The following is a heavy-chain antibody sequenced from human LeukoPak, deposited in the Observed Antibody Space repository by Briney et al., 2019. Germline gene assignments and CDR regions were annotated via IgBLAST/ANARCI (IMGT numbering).Heavy chain of an antibody. J-gene: IGHJ6*02. CDR2: ISYDGSNK. V-gene: IGHV3-30*18. CDR1: GFTFSSYG. CDR3: AKGNYEGMDV. Sequence: GGSLRLSCAASGFTFSSYGMHWVRQAPGKGLEWVAVISYDGSNKYYADSVKDRFTISRDNSKNTLYLQMNSLRAEDTAVYYCAKGNYEGMDVWGQGTTVTVSS.